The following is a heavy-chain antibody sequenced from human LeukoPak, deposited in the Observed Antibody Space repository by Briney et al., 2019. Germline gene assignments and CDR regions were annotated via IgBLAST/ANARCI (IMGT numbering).Heavy chain of an antibody. CDR2: IYPGDSDT. V-gene: IGHV5-51*01. D-gene: IGHD3-10*01. J-gene: IGHJ3*02. CDR3: ARQAQYYYGSGHDAFDI. CDR1: GYSFTSYW. Sequence: GESLKISCKGSGYSFTSYWIGWVRQMPGKGLEWMGIIYPGDSDTRYSPSFQGQVTISADKSISTAYLQRTSLKASDTAMYYCARQAQYYYGSGHDAFDIWGQGTMVTVSS.